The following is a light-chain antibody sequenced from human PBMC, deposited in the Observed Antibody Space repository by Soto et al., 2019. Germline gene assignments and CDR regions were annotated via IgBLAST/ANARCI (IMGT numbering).Light chain of an antibody. CDR3: SSYAGSNTWV. J-gene: IGLJ3*02. V-gene: IGLV2-8*01. Sequence: QSALTQPPSASGSPGQSVTISCTGTSSDVAGYNFVSWYQHHPGKAPKLMISEVSKRPSGVPDRFSASKSGNTASLTVSGLQTEDEADYYCSSYAGSNTWVFGRGTKLTVL. CDR2: EVS. CDR1: SSDVAGYNF.